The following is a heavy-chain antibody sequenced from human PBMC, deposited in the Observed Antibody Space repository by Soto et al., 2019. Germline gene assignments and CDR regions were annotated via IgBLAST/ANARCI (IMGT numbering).Heavy chain of an antibody. Sequence: QVQLQESGPGLVKPSETLSLTCTVSGGSISNYYCSWIRQPPGKGLEWIGYIYYSGSTNYNPSLKSRGTISVDTSKNQFSLKLSSVTAADPAVYYCARAGAATLSNYWGQGTLVTVSS. D-gene: IGHD2-15*01. CDR2: IYYSGST. V-gene: IGHV4-59*01. J-gene: IGHJ4*02. CDR3: ARAGAATLSNY. CDR1: GGSISNYY.